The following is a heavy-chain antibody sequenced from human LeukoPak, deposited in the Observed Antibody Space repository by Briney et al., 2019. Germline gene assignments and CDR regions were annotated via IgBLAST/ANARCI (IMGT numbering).Heavy chain of an antibody. CDR1: GFIFSTYS. J-gene: IGHJ3*01. CDR2: IWYDGSNK. Sequence: PGRSLRFSCAASGFIFSTYSMHWVRQAPGKGLEWVAVIWYDGSNKYYADSVKGRFTISRDNSKNTLNLLMNNLRAEDTAVYYCARAVVPFDFWGQGTMVTVSA. D-gene: IGHD3-10*02. V-gene: IGHV3-33*08. CDR3: ARAVVPFDF.